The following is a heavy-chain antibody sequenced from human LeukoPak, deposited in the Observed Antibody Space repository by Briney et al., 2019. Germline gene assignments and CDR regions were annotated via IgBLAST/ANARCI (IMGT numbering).Heavy chain of an antibody. Sequence: PSETLSLTCAVYGGSFSGYYWSWIRQPPGKGLEWIGEINHSGSTNYNPSLKSRVTISVDTSKNQFSLKLSSVTAADTAVYYCARDSDFWSGYYYFDYWGQGTLVTVSS. V-gene: IGHV4-34*01. CDR2: INHSGST. CDR3: ARDSDFWSGYYYFDY. D-gene: IGHD3-3*01. CDR1: GGSFSGYY. J-gene: IGHJ4*02.